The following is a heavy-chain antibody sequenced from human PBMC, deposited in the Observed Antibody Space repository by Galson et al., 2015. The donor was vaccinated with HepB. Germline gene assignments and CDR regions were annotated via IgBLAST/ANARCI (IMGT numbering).Heavy chain of an antibody. Sequence: SLRLSCAASGFTFSSYWMSWVRQAPGKGLEWVANIKQDGSEKYYVDSVKGRFTISRDNAKNSLYLQMNSLRAEDTAVYYCASAISSSWYFKWAFDIWGQGTMVTVSS. CDR3: ASAISSSWYFKWAFDI. V-gene: IGHV3-7*01. D-gene: IGHD6-13*01. CDR1: GFTFSSYW. J-gene: IGHJ3*02. CDR2: IKQDGSEK.